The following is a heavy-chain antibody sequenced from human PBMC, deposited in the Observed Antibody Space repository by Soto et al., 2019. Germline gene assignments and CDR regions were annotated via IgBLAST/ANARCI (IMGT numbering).Heavy chain of an antibody. D-gene: IGHD4-17*01. CDR3: AKDLGRDYGDYDGMDV. V-gene: IGHV3-30*18. CDR2: ISYDGSNK. CDR1: GFTFSSYG. J-gene: IGHJ6*02. Sequence: GGSLRLSCAASGFTFSSYGMHWVRQAPGKGLEWVAVISYDGSNKYYADSVKGRFTISRDNSKNTLYLQMNSLRAEDTAVYYCAKDLGRDYGDYDGMDVWGQGTTVTVSS.